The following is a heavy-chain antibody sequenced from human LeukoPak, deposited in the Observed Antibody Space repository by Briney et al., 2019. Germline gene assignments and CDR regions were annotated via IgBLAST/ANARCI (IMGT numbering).Heavy chain of an antibody. CDR2: ANLQGST. CDR1: GGSITQTNY. J-gene: IGHJ4*02. Sequence: SGTLSLTCVVSGGSITQTNYWTCVRQPPGKGLEWIGEANLQGSTNYTPSLMGRVAISVDTSKNHVSLQMNCLAAADTAVYYFARDGSKNFPIFDYWGQGTLVTVSS. CDR3: ARDGSKNFPIFDY. V-gene: IGHV4-4*02. D-gene: IGHD2/OR15-2a*01.